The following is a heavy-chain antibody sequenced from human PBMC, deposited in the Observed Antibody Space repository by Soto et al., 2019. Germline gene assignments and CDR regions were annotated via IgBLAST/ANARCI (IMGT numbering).Heavy chain of an antibody. V-gene: IGHV5-10-1*01. CDR3: ASSSGYEWCMDA. Sequence: GESLQISCKGSVYSFAGYWITWVRQKPGKGLEWMGRIDPSDSQTYYSPSFRGHVTISADRSISTAYLQWSSLKASDTAIYYCASSSGYEWCMDAWGQGTMVTVSS. D-gene: IGHD5-12*01. J-gene: IGHJ6*02. CDR1: VYSFAGYW. CDR2: IDPSDSQT.